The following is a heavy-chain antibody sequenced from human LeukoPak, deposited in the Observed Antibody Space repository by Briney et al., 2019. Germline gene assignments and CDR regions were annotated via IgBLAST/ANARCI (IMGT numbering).Heavy chain of an antibody. V-gene: IGHV5-51*01. CDR3: ARRPDYSTLDY. D-gene: IGHD6-13*01. J-gene: IGHJ4*02. Sequence: RGESLKISCTGSGYSFSNYWIGWVRQMPGKGLEWMGIIYPGDSDTRYSPSFQGQVTISADKSINTAYLQWSSLKASDTAMYYCARRPDYSTLDYWGQGTLVTVSS. CDR2: IYPGDSDT. CDR1: GYSFSNYW.